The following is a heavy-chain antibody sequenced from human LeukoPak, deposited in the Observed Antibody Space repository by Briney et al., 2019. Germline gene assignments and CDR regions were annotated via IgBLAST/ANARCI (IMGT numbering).Heavy chain of an antibody. Sequence: SETLSLTCTVSGGSIDTYYWSWIRQIPGKGLEWIGYRYYSGSAYYNPSLKSRVIISVDTSTNQFSLELTSVTAADMGLYYCARDNWNDVGRGFDYWGQGTLVTVSS. V-gene: IGHV4-59*01. J-gene: IGHJ4*02. CDR1: GGSIDTYY. CDR2: RYYSGSA. CDR3: ARDNWNDVGRGFDY. D-gene: IGHD1-20*01.